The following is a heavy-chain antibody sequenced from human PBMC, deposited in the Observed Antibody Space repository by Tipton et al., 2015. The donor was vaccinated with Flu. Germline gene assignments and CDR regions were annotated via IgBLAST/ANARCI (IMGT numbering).Heavy chain of an antibody. Sequence: TLSLTCTVSGDSISNTYYWSWIRQPPGEGLEWIAYIYHSGSTYYNPSLKSRVTLSVDTSKNQFSLKLSSVTAADTAVYYCARVCFQSNWNYEYFDYWGPGTLVTVSS. V-gene: IGHV4-30-4*01. J-gene: IGHJ4*02. CDR2: IYHSGST. D-gene: IGHD1-7*01. CDR3: ARVCFQSNWNYEYFDY. CDR1: GDSISNTYY.